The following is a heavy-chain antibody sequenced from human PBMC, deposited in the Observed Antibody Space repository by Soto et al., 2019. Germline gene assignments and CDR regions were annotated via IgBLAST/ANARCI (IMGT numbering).Heavy chain of an antibody. J-gene: IGHJ4*02. CDR1: GYTFTSYA. CDR2: INAGNGNT. CDR3: ARDYQFASLVPAAGFDY. Sequence: GASVKVSCKASGYTFTSYAMHWVRQAPGQRLEWMGWINAGNGNTKYSQKFQGRVTITRDTSASTAYMELSSLRSEDTAVYYCARDYQFASLVPAAGFDYWGQGTLVTVSS. D-gene: IGHD2-2*01. V-gene: IGHV1-3*01.